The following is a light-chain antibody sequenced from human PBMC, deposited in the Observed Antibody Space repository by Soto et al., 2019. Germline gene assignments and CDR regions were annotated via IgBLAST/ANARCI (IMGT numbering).Light chain of an antibody. CDR1: SSNIGSNY. J-gene: IGLJ2*01. CDR3: AAWDDRLCGLV. CDR2: RNN. Sequence: QSVLTQPPSASGTPGQRVTISCSGTSSNIGSNYVYWYHQLPGTAPKLVIYRNNQRPSGVPDRISGSKSGTSASLAISGLRSEDEADYYCAAWDDRLCGLVFGRGTKLTVL. V-gene: IGLV1-47*01.